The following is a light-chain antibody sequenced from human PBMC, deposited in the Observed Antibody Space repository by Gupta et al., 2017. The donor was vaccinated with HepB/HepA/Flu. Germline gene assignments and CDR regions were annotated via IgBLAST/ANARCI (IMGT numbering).Light chain of an antibody. V-gene: IGLV2-14*01. CDR2: DVS. CDR1: SSDVGGYNY. CDR3: SSYTSSSTLV. J-gene: IGLJ2*01. Sequence: QSALTQPASVSGSPGQSITISCTGTSSDVGGYNYVSWYQQHPGKAPKLMIYDVSNRPSGVSNRFSGSKSGNTASLTISGLQAEDDADYYCSSYTSSSTLVFGGGTKLTVL.